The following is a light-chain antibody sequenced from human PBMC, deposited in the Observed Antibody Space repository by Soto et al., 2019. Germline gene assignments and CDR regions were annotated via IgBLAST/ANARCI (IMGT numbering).Light chain of an antibody. CDR2: DVN. J-gene: IGLJ2*01. CDR1: SSDVGGYNY. Sequence: QSALTQPASVSGSPGQSITISCTGTSSDVGGYNYVSWYQHHPGKAPKLLIYDVNNRPSGVSDRFSGSKSGNTASLTISGLQTDDEADYYCSSYTSIITVVFGGGTQLTVL. V-gene: IGLV2-14*01. CDR3: SSYTSIITVV.